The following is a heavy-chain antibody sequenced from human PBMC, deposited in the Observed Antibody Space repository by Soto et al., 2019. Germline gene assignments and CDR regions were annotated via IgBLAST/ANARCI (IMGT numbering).Heavy chain of an antibody. Sequence: ASVKVSCKASGYTFTGYYMHWVRQAPGQGLEWMGWINPNSGGTNYAQKFQGWVTMTRDTSISTAYMELSRLRSDDTAVYYCARGTSTASSGRYVYWGQGTLVTVSS. D-gene: IGHD6-19*01. J-gene: IGHJ4*02. CDR3: ARGTSTASSGRYVY. CDR2: INPNSGGT. V-gene: IGHV1-2*04. CDR1: GYTFTGYY.